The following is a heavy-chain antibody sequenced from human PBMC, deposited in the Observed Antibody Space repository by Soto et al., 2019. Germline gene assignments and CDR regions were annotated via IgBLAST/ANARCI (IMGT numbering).Heavy chain of an antibody. CDR3: ERDSKYDDFWSGYSGAVYYYGMDV. V-gene: IGHV1-18*01. CDR2: ISAYNGNT. J-gene: IGHJ6*02. D-gene: IGHD3-3*01. CDR1: GYTFTSYG. Sequence: QVQLVQSGAEVKKPGASVKVSCKASGYTFTSYGISWVRQAPGQGLEWMGWISAYNGNTNYAQKLQGRGSMTTDTSTSTADMELRSMRSDDTAVYYCERDSKYDDFWSGYSGAVYYYGMDVWGQGTTVTVSS.